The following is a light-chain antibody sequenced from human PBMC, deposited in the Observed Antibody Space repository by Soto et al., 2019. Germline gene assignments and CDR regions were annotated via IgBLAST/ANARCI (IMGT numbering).Light chain of an antibody. CDR2: GAS. V-gene: IGKV3-15*01. CDR1: QSVSSN. Sequence: EIVMTQSPATLSVSPGERATLSCRASQSVSSNLAWYQQKPGQAPRLLIYGASTRATGIPARFSGSGSGTEFTLTISSLQSEDFAVYYCQQYNNWPLWGFGQGTKVDIK. J-gene: IGKJ1*01. CDR3: QQYNNWPLWG.